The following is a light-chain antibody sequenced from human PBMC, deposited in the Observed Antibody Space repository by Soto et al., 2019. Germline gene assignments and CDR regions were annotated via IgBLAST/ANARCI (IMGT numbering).Light chain of an antibody. J-gene: IGKJ5*01. CDR2: DAS. Sequence: EIVLTQSPATLSLSPGERATLSCRASQSVSSYLAWYQQKPGQAPRLLIYDASNRAIGIPARFSGSGSGTDFTLTINSLVPEDSAVYYCQQRSNWPSITFGQGTRLEIK. CDR3: QQRSNWPSIT. V-gene: IGKV3-11*01. CDR1: QSVSSY.